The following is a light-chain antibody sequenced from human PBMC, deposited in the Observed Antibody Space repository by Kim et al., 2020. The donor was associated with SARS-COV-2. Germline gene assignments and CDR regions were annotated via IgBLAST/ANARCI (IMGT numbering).Light chain of an antibody. CDR3: CSYAGSSTLV. CDR1: SSDVGSYNL. V-gene: IGLV2-23*01. J-gene: IGLJ2*01. Sequence: GQSITISCTGTSSDVGSYNLVSWYQQHPGKAPKLMIYEGSKWPSGVSNRFSGSKSGNTASLTISGLQAEDEADYYCCSYAGSSTLVFGGGTQLTVL. CDR2: EGS.